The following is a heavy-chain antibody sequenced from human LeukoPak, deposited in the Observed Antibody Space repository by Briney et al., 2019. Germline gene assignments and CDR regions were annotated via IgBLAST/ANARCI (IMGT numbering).Heavy chain of an antibody. Sequence: GGSLRLSCAASGFTFSNAWMSWVRQAPGKGLEWVGRIKSKTDGGTTDFAAPVKGRFTISRDDSKNTLYLQMNSLKTEDTAVYYCTTAPSYYDILTGYYTFDDWGQGTLVTVSS. D-gene: IGHD3-9*01. CDR3: TTAPSYYDILTGYYTFDD. CDR2: IKSKTDGGTT. J-gene: IGHJ4*02. V-gene: IGHV3-15*01. CDR1: GFTFSNAW.